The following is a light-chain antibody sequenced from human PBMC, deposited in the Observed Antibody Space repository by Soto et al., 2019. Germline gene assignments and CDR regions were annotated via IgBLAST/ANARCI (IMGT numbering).Light chain of an antibody. V-gene: IGKV1-27*01. J-gene: IGKJ3*01. Sequence: DIQMTQSPSSLSASVGDTVTITCRASQGISNSLAWFQQKPGRVPQFLIYAASTLQPGVPPRFSGSGSGTEFTLTIRSLQPEDVATYYCQNYNSAPLTFGPRTRVDIK. CDR3: QNYNSAPLT. CDR2: AAS. CDR1: QGISNS.